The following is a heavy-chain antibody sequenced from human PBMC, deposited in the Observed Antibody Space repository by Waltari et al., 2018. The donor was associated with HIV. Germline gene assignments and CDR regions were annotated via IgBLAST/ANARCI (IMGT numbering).Heavy chain of an antibody. D-gene: IGHD3-16*01. CDR1: GSTFSGPA. Sequence: EVQLVELGGGLVQPGGSLNLSSAASGSTFSGPAMHWVRQASGKGLEWVGRIISKANSYATAYAASVKGRFTISRDDSKNTAYLQMNSLKTEDTAVYYCGGIPGGYWGQGTLVTVSS. V-gene: IGHV3-73*01. CDR3: GGIPGGY. CDR2: IISKANSYAT. J-gene: IGHJ4*02.